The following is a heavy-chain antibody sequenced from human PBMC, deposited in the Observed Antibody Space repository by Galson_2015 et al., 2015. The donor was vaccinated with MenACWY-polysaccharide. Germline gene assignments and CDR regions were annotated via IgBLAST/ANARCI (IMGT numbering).Heavy chain of an antibody. CDR3: ARDPGSGSPYYFDY. D-gene: IGHD3-10*01. J-gene: IGHJ4*02. CDR2: ISGYDGHT. V-gene: IGHV1-18*01. CDR1: GYTFTSFG. Sequence: SVKVCCKASGYTFTSFGISWVRQAPGQGLEWMGWISGYDGHTNYAQKFQGRVTMTTDTSTSTAYMELRSLRSDDTAVYYCARDPGSGSPYYFDYWGQGTLVTVSS.